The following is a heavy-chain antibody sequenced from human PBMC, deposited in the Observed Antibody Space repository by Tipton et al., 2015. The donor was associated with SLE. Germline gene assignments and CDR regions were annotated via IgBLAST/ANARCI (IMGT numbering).Heavy chain of an antibody. V-gene: IGHV4-39*01. J-gene: IGHJ3*01. D-gene: IGHD3-16*01. Sequence: TLSLTCTVSGGSISSSSYYWGWIRQPPGKGLEWIGSIYYSGSTYYNPSLKSRVTISVDTSKNQFSLKLSSVTAADTAFYYCARVFKPLGGADAFDVWGQRKMVTVSS. CDR2: IYYSGST. CDR3: ARVFKPLGGADAFDV. CDR1: GGSISSSSYY.